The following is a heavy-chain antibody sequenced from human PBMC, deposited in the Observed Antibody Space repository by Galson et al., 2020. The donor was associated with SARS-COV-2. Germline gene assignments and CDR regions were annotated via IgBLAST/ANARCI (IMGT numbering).Heavy chain of an antibody. CDR2: IYYSGST. D-gene: IGHD2-2*01. CDR1: GGSISSSSYY. J-gene: IGHJ6*02. CDR3: AGEGLYCSSTSCQTYYYYGMDV. V-gene: IGHV4-39*01. Sequence: SETLSLTCTVSGGSISSSSYYWGWIRQPPVKGLEWIGSIYYSGSTYYNPSLKSRVTISVDTSKNQFSLKLSSVTAADTAVYYCAGEGLYCSSTSCQTYYYYGMDVWGQGTTVTVSS.